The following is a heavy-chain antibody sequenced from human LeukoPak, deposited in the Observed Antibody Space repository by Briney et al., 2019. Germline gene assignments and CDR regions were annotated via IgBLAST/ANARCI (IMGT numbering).Heavy chain of an antibody. CDR3: ARDTDLADYYYYMDV. CDR2: INPNSGGT. CDR1: GYTFTGYY. D-gene: IGHD2-21*01. V-gene: IGHV1-2*02. J-gene: IGHJ6*03. Sequence: ASVKVSCKSSGYTFTGYYMHWVRPAPGQGREWVGWINPNSGGTHYAQKFQGRVTMTRDSSISTAYMELSRLRSDDTAVYDCARDTDLADYYYYMDVWGKGTTVTISS.